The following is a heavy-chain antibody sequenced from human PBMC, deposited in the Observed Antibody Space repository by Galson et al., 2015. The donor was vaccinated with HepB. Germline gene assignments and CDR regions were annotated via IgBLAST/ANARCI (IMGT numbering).Heavy chain of an antibody. D-gene: IGHD6-13*01. CDR2: INSDGSST. J-gene: IGHJ4*02. CDR3: ARGGRIAAADP. V-gene: IGHV3-74*01. CDR1: GFTFSSYW. Sequence: SLRLSCAASGFTFSSYWMHWVRQAPGKGLVWVSRINSDGSSTSYADSVKGRFTISRDNAKNTLYLQMNSLRAEDTAVYYCARGGRIAAADPWGQGTLVTVSS.